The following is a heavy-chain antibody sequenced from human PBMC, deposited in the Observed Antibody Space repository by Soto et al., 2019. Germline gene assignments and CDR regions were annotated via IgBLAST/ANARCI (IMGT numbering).Heavy chain of an antibody. CDR3: ARDPGVAAAGSINYYYYYGMDV. Sequence: GKGLEWVANIKQDGSEKYYVDSVKGRFTISRDNAKNSLYLQMNSLRAEDTAVYYCARDPGVAAAGSINYYYYYGMDVWGQGTTVTVSS. J-gene: IGHJ6*02. CDR2: IKQDGSEK. D-gene: IGHD6-13*01. V-gene: IGHV3-7*05.